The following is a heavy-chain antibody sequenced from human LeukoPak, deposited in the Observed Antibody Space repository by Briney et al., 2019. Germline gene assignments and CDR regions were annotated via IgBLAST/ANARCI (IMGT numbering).Heavy chain of an antibody. V-gene: IGHV1-18*01. J-gene: IGHJ4*02. D-gene: IGHD3-22*01. CDR1: GYTFTSYG. CDR3: ARVSPMIVVPLDY. CDR2: ISAYNGNT. Sequence: GASVNVSCTASGYTFTSYGISWVRQAPGQRLEWMGWISAYNGNTNYAQNLQGRVTMTTDTSTSTAYMELRSLRSDDTAVYYCARVSPMIVVPLDYWGQGTLVTVSS.